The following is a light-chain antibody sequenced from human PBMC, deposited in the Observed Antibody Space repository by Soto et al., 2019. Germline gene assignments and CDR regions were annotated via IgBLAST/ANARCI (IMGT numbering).Light chain of an antibody. Sequence: DIQMTQSPSSLSASVGGRVTITCRASQSIRSYLNWYQQKPGKAPKLLIYAASSLQSGVPSRFSGSGSGTDFTLTISSLQPEDFATYYCQQSYSTLITFGQGTRLEIK. CDR3: QQSYSTLIT. J-gene: IGKJ5*01. V-gene: IGKV1-39*01. CDR2: AAS. CDR1: QSIRSY.